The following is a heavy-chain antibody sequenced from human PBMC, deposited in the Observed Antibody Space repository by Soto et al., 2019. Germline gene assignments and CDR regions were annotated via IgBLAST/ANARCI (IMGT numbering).Heavy chain of an antibody. CDR3: VRGLRYSGMDV. V-gene: IGHV4-34*01. Sequence: QVQLQQWGAGLLKPSETLSLTCAVSGGSFSAYYWTWIRQPPGRGLEWIGEIDHSGSTNYNPSLEGRVTMSIDTAKNRFSLNVTSVTAADTAVYYCVRGLRYSGMDVWGQGTTVTVST. D-gene: IGHD2-15*01. CDR2: IDHSGST. J-gene: IGHJ6*01. CDR1: GGSFSAYY.